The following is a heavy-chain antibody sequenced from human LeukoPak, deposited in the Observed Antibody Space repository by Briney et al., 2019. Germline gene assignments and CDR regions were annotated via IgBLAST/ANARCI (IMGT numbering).Heavy chain of an antibody. Sequence: SETLSLTCAVSGYSISSGYYWGWIRQPPGKGLEWIGSIYHSGSTYYNPSLKSRVTISVDTSKNQFSLKLSSVTAADTAVYYCARARVGATPLIDYWGQGTLVTVSS. D-gene: IGHD1-26*01. CDR1: GYSISSGYY. CDR3: ARARVGATPLIDY. J-gene: IGHJ4*02. CDR2: IYHSGST. V-gene: IGHV4-38-2*01.